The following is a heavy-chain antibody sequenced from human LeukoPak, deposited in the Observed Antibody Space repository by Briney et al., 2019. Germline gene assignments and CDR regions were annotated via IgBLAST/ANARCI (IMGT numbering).Heavy chain of an antibody. CDR2: IYYSGST. V-gene: IGHV4-39*07. D-gene: IGHD6-13*01. Sequence: SETLSLTCTVSGDSISSSSYYWGWIRQPPGKGLEWIGNIYYSGSTYYNPSLKVRVTISVDTSKNQFSLKLSSVTAADTAVYYCARVSSWTEEPDTGLDYWGQGTLVTVSS. CDR1: GDSISSSSYY. J-gene: IGHJ4*02. CDR3: ARVSSWTEEPDTGLDY.